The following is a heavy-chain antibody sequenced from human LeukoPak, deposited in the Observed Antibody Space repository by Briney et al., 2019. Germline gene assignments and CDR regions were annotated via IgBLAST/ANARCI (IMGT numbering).Heavy chain of an antibody. CDR3: ARDQGFEVGARYFDY. CDR1: GGTFSSYA. V-gene: IGHV1-69*05. J-gene: IGHJ4*02. Sequence: GASVKVSCKASGGTFSSYAISWVRQAPGQGLEWMGGIIPIFGTANYAQKFQGRVTITTDESTSAAYMELSSLRSEDTAVYYCARDQGFEVGARYFDYWGQGTLVTVSS. CDR2: IIPIFGTA. D-gene: IGHD1-26*01.